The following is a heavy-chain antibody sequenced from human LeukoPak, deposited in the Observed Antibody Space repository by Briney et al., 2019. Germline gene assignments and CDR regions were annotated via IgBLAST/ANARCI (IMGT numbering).Heavy chain of an antibody. D-gene: IGHD4-17*01. V-gene: IGHV4-39*01. Sequence: SETLSLTCTVSGDSISSSDYYWGWIRQPPGKRLEWISDFYYGGTTYYNPSLQSRITISVDTSKNQFSLRLSSVTAADTAVYYCVRRSDPYGSYFDYWGQGTLVTVSS. J-gene: IGHJ4*02. CDR1: GDSISSSDYY. CDR3: VRRSDPYGSYFDY. CDR2: FYYGGTT.